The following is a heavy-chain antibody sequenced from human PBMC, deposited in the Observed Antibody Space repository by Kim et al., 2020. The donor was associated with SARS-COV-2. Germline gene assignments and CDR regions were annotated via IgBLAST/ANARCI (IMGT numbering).Heavy chain of an antibody. D-gene: IGHD3-22*01. CDR3: SRGYYYDSSGYYAAFDI. CDR2: IYYSGST. V-gene: IGHV4-59*01. CDR1: GGSISSYY. J-gene: IGHJ3*02. Sequence: SETLSLTCTVSGGSISSYYWSWIRQPPGKGLEWIGYIYYSGSTNYNPSLKSRVTISVDTSKNQFSLKLSSVTAADTAVYYCSRGYYYDSSGYYAAFDIWG.